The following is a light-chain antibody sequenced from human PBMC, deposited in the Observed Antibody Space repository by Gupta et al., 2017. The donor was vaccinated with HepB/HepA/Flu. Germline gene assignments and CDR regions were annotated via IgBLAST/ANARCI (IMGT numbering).Light chain of an antibody. CDR1: SSDVGGYNY. Sequence: QSALTQPASESASPGHSITIPCTETSSDVGGYNYGSWYQQHLGKAVTLMTHDVSNRPSGFSNRFSGSKSGNTASLTIFGLQAGDEADYYCSSYTSSSLVVVGGGTQLTVL. J-gene: IGLJ2*01. CDR3: SSYTSSSLVV. CDR2: DVS. V-gene: IGLV2-14*01.